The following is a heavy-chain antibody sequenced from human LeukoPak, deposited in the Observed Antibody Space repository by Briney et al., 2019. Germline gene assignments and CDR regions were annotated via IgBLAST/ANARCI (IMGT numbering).Heavy chain of an antibody. Sequence: GGSVRVSCKASGYTFSSYAIHWVRQAPGKRLEWMGWINGGNGKTKYAEMVQGRVSITRDKSASTAYMEVSSLSSEDTAVYSCGIPGYNAILPGSFDYWGQGTLVTVSS. D-gene: IGHD3-9*01. CDR3: GIPGYNAILPGSFDY. V-gene: IGHV1-3*01. CDR1: GYTFSSYA. J-gene: IGHJ4*02. CDR2: INGGNGKT.